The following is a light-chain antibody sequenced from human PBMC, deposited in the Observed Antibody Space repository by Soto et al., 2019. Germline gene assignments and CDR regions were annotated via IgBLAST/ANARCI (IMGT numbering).Light chain of an antibody. CDR2: KTS. J-gene: IGKJ4*02. CDR1: QTISSR. CDR3: QHYDTYSP. Sequence: DIQMTQSPSTLSASVGDRVTITCRASQTISSRLAWYQQKPGKAPKLLIYKTSILESGVPSRFSGSGSGTEFTLTISSLQPDDLGIYYCQHYDTYSPFGGGTKVEIK. V-gene: IGKV1-5*03.